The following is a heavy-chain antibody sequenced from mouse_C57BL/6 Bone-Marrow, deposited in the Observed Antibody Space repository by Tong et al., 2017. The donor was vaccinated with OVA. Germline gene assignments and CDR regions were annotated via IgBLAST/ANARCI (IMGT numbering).Heavy chain of an antibody. CDR2: IWSGGST. V-gene: IGHV2-2*01. Sequence: VQLQESGPGLVQPSQSLSITCTVSGFSLTSYGVHWVRQSPGKGLEWLGVIWSGGSTDFNAAFISRLSISKDNSKSQVFLKMNSLQTDDTAMYYCAKQLRTPAYWGQGTLVTVSA. D-gene: IGHD3-2*02. J-gene: IGHJ3*01. CDR1: GFSLTSYG. CDR3: AKQLRTPAY.